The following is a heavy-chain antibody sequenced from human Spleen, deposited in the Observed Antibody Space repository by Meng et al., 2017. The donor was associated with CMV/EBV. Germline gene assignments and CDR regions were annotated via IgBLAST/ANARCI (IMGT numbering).Heavy chain of an antibody. D-gene: IGHD2-2*02. V-gene: IGHV4-31*02. Sequence: SITNGDYYWSWIRQHPGKGLEWIGYIYYSGSTYYNPSLKSRVTISLDTSKNQFSLKLTSVTAADTAVYYCASWLGYCSSTSCYTPFDYWGQGTLVTVSS. CDR3: ASWLGYCSSTSCYTPFDY. CDR2: IYYSGST. CDR1: SITNGDYY. J-gene: IGHJ4*02.